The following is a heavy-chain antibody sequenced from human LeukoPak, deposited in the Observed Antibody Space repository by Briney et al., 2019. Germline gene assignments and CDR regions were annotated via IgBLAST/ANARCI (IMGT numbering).Heavy chain of an antibody. Sequence: ASVKVSCKASGYTFTSYDINWVRQATGQGLERMGWMNPNSGNTGYAQKFQGRVTMTRNTSISTAYMELSSLRSEDTAVYYCARGATLGRYYDFWSGYYRAAYYYYMDVWGKGTTVTVSS. CDR1: GYTFTSYD. CDR2: MNPNSGNT. D-gene: IGHD3-3*01. J-gene: IGHJ6*03. V-gene: IGHV1-8*01. CDR3: ARGATLGRYYDFWSGYYRAAYYYYMDV.